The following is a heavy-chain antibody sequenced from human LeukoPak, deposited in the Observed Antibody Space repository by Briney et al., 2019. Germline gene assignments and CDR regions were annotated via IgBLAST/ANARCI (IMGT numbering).Heavy chain of an antibody. CDR1: GFTFSSHG. J-gene: IGHJ4*02. D-gene: IGHD4-17*01. V-gene: IGHV1-46*01. CDR3: ARWRGDYGFDY. CDR2: INPSGGST. Sequence: GGSLRLSCAASGFTFSSHGMHWVRQAPGQGLEWMGIINPSGGSTSYAQKFQGRVTMTRDTSTSTVYMELSSLRSEDTAVYYCARWRGDYGFDYWGQGTLVTVSS.